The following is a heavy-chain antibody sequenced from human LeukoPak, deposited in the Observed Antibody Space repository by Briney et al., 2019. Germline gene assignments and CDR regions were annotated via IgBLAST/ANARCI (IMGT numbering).Heavy chain of an antibody. D-gene: IGHD1-1*01. CDR1: GFTFSSYS. CDR2: ISSSSSYI. V-gene: IGHV3-21*01. CDR3: ARGTTGTSKNFDY. Sequence: PGGSLRLSCAASGFTFSSYSMNWVRQAPEKGLEWVSSISSSSSYIYYADSVKGRFTISRDNAKNSLYLQMNSLRAEDTAVYYCARGTTGTSKNFDYWGQGTLVTVSS. J-gene: IGHJ4*02.